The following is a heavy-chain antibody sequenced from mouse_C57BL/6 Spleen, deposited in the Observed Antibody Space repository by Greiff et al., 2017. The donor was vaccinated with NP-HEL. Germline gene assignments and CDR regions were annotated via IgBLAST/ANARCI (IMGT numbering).Heavy chain of an antibody. CDR3: TTPNSNYGAWFAY. V-gene: IGHV14-1*01. CDR1: GFNIKDYY. CDR2: IDPEDGDT. Sequence: EVQLQQSGAELVRPGASVKLSCTASGFNIKDYYMHWVKQRPEQGLEWIGRIDPEDGDTEYAPKFQGKATMTADTSSNTAYLQLSSLTSEDTAVYYCTTPNSNYGAWFAYWGQGTLVTVSA. D-gene: IGHD2-5*01. J-gene: IGHJ3*01.